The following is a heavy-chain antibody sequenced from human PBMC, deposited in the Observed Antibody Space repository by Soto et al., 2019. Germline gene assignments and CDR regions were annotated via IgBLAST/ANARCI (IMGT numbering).Heavy chain of an antibody. J-gene: IGHJ4*02. D-gene: IGHD6-19*01. CDR3: ARGEPRSCGWNFDY. Sequence: QAQLVQSGAEVKTPGASVKVSFTASGYTLTGNYIHWWRQGPGEGLERMGKINPGGGTTRYGQKFKRRVSMTRETSTSTVYMEMISLRTEDTAVYCCARGEPRSCGWNFDYWGQGTMVSVSP. CDR2: INPGGGTT. V-gene: IGHV1-46*03. CDR1: GYTLTGNY.